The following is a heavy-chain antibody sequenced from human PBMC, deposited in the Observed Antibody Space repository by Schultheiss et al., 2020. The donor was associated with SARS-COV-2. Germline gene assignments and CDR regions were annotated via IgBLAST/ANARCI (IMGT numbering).Heavy chain of an antibody. CDR3: AKSPPLVTAYFDD. Sequence: GGSLRLSCAAPGLIFKNYAMTWVRLAPGKGLEWVSTISGSGKTTYYADSVKGRFTISRDNSKNTVYLQMDSLGAEDTAAYFCAKSPPLVTAYFDDWGQGTLVTVSS. CDR2: ISGSGKTT. J-gene: IGHJ4*02. V-gene: IGHV3-23*01. D-gene: IGHD5-18*01. CDR1: GLIFKNYA.